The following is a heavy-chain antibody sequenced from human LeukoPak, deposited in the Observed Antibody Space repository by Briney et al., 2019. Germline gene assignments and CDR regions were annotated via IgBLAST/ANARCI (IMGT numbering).Heavy chain of an antibody. J-gene: IGHJ4*02. Sequence: GGSLRLSCAASGFTFSTYWMNWVRQAPGKGLVWVSRVNNDGSSTSYADSVKGRFTISRDNTKNTLYLQMNSLRAEDTAVYYCAKDLIVVVIDNWGQGTLVTVSS. CDR1: GFTFSTYW. D-gene: IGHD3-22*01. CDR3: AKDLIVVVIDN. CDR2: VNNDGSST. V-gene: IGHV3-74*01.